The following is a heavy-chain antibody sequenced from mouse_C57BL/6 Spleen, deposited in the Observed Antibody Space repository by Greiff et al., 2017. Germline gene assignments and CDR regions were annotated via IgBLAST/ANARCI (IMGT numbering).Heavy chain of an antibody. J-gene: IGHJ4*01. CDR2: ISSGGSYT. V-gene: IGHV5-6*01. CDR1: GFTFSSYG. CDR3: ARQDYYGSSYEAMDY. Sequence: EVQGVESGGDLVKPGGSLKLSCAASGFTFSSYGMSWVRQTPDKRLEWVATISSGGSYTYYPDSVKGRFTISRDNAKNTLYLQMSSLKSEDTAMYYCARQDYYGSSYEAMDYWGQGTSVTVSS. D-gene: IGHD1-1*01.